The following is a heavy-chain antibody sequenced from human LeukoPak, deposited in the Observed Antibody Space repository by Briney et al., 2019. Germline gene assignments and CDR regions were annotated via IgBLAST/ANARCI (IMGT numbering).Heavy chain of an antibody. CDR1: GFTFSSYA. V-gene: IGHV3-23*01. CDR3: AKLGSSGYFQH. CDR2: ISSSGVST. D-gene: IGHD3-22*01. Sequence: GGSLRLSCAASGFTFSSYAMSWVRQALGKGLEWVSSISSSGVSTYYADSVKGRFTISRNNSKNTLYLQVNSLRAEDMAVYYCAKLGSSGYFQHWGQGTLVTVSS. J-gene: IGHJ1*01.